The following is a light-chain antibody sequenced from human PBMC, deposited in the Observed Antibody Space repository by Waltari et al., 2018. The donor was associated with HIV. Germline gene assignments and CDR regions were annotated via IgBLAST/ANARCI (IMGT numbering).Light chain of an antibody. CDR2: GAS. CDR3: QQYSNSGPIT. CDR1: KSVSTT. Sequence: IVLTQSPGTLSLSPGERATLSCRASKSVSTTLAWYQQKRGHAPRVLLYGASIRATGIPDRFSGSGSGTDFTITISRLEPEDFAVYYCQQYSNSGPITFGQGTRLEIK. J-gene: IGKJ5*01. V-gene: IGKV3-20*01.